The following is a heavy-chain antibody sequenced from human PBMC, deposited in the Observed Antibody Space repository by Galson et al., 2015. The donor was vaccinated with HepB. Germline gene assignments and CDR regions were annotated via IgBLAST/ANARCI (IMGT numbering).Heavy chain of an antibody. CDR2: ISSSGSTI. Sequence: SLRLSCAASGFTFSSYEMNWVRQAPGKGLEWVSYISSSGSTIYYADSVKGRFTISRDNSKNTLYLQMNSLRAEDTAVYYCAKDRDGSSWWYSSGWGGLGRGMDVWGQGTTVTVSS. V-gene: IGHV3-48*03. D-gene: IGHD6-19*01. J-gene: IGHJ6*02. CDR3: AKDRDGSSWWYSSGWGGLGRGMDV. CDR1: GFTFSSYE.